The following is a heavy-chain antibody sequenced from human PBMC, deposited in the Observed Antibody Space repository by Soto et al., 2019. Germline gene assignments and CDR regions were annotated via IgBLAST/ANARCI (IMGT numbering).Heavy chain of an antibody. Sequence: QVQLVQSGADVKKPGSSVKVSCKTSGGPFGSSAISWVRQAPAQGLEWMGEIIPVFDKANYAQNFRGRLTITADEPTGTMFMQLSSLRSEDTAVYFCARLRRDWGDAFDLWGLGTFVTVSS. V-gene: IGHV1-69*01. CDR3: ARLRRDWGDAFDL. J-gene: IGHJ3*01. D-gene: IGHD3-16*01. CDR2: IIPVFDKA. CDR1: GGPFGSSA.